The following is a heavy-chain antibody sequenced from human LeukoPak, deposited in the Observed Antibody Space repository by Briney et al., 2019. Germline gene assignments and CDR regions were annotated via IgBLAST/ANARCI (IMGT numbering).Heavy chain of an antibody. CDR3: ARGFRGVVIFRY. V-gene: IGHV4-31*03. CDR2: IYYSGST. J-gene: IGHJ4*02. Sequence: SETLSLTCTVSGGSISSGGYYWSWIRQHPGTGLEWIGYIYYSGSTYYNPSLKSRVTISVDTSKNQFTLKLSSVTAADTAVYYCARGFRGVVIFRYWGQGTLVTVSS. D-gene: IGHD3-3*01. CDR1: GGSISSGGYY.